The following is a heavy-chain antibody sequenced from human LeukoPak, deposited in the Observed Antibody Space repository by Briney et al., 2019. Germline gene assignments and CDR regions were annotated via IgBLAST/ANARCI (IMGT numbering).Heavy chain of an antibody. D-gene: IGHD3-22*01. CDR3: ARPYYDSSGSHFDY. J-gene: IGHJ4*02. V-gene: IGHV3-7*01. CDR1: GFTLSSYW. CDR2: IKQDGSEK. Sequence: GGSLRLSCAASGFTLSSYWMSCVRQAPGKGLEWVANIKQDGSEKYYVDSVKGRFTISRDNAKNSLYLQMNSLRAEDTAVYYCARPYYDSSGSHFDYWGQGTLVTVSS.